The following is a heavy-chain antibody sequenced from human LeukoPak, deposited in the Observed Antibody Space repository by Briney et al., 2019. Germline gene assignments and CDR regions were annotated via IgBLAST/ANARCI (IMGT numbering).Heavy chain of an antibody. CDR1: GGFISSYY. J-gene: IGHJ6*04. Sequence: SETLSLTCTVSGGFISSYYWSWIRQPPGKGLEWIGYIYYSGSTNFNPSLKSRVTISVDTSKNQFSLKLSSVTAADTAVYYCARKGDVWGKGTTVTVSS. V-gene: IGHV4-59*08. CDR2: IYYSGST. CDR3: ARKGDV.